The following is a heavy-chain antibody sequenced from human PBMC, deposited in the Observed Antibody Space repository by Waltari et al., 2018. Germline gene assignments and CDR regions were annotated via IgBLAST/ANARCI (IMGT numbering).Heavy chain of an antibody. CDR1: GGSISRSHW. CDR2: IYHSGST. Sequence: QVQLQESGPGLVKPSGTLSLTCAVSGGSISRSHWWSWVRPPPGKGLEWIGEIYHSGSTNYNPSLKSRVTISVDKSKNQFSLKLSSVTAADTAVYYCARDRDSSGYYADFQHWGQGTLVTVSS. CDR3: ARDRDSSGYYADFQH. D-gene: IGHD3-22*01. J-gene: IGHJ1*01. V-gene: IGHV4-4*02.